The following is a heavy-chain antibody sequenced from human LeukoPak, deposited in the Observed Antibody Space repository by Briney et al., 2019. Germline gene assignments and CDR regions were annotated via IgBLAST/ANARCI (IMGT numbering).Heavy chain of an antibody. CDR2: INPTGGSR. CDR3: ARGFFLREIDY. V-gene: IGHV1-46*01. CDR1: GYTFTSYY. D-gene: IGHD3-3*01. Sequence: ASVKVSCKASGYTFTSYYIQWVRQAPGQGLEWMGLINPTGGSRTYAERFRTRVTMTRDMSTSTVYMELSSLRSEDTAVYYCARGFFLREIDYWGQGTLVTVSS. J-gene: IGHJ4*02.